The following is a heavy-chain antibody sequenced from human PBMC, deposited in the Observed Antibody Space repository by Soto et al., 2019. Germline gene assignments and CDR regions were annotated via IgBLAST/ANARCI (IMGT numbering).Heavy chain of an antibody. Sequence: EVQLVESGGGLVQPGGSLRLSCAASGFTFSSYWMHWVRQSPGKGLVWVSRIKTDGSDTHYAGSVKGRFTMSRDNAKNTLYLQVNSLRDEDTAVYYCARTRTSDWAYDIWGQGTMVIVSS. CDR2: IKTDGSDT. V-gene: IGHV3-74*01. CDR1: GFTFSSYW. J-gene: IGHJ3*02. D-gene: IGHD3-9*01. CDR3: ARTRTSDWAYDI.